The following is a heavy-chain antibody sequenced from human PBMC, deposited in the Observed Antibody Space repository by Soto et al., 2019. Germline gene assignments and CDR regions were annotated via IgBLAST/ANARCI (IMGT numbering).Heavy chain of an antibody. Sequence: SVKVSCKASGGTFSSYTISWVRQAPGQGLEWMGRIIPILGIANYAQKFQGRVTITADKSTSTAYMELSSLRSEDTAVYYCARVLWFGESARPNYYYYYGMDVWGQGTTVTVSS. CDR1: GGTFSSYT. V-gene: IGHV1-69*02. J-gene: IGHJ6*02. D-gene: IGHD3-10*01. CDR3: ARVLWFGESARPNYYYYYGMDV. CDR2: IIPILGIA.